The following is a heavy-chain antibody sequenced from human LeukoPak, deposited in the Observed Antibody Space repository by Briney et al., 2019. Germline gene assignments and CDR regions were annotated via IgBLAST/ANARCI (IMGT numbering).Heavy chain of an antibody. CDR2: INSDGSST. V-gene: IGHV3-74*01. D-gene: IGHD2-2*01. Sequence: GGSLRLSCAASGFTFSRYWMHWVRQAPGKGLVWVSRINSDGSSTSYADSVKGRFTISRDNAKNTLYLQMNSLRAEDTAVYYCARGYQLLGYYFDYWGQGTLVTVSS. CDR1: GFTFSRYW. J-gene: IGHJ4*02. CDR3: ARGYQLLGYYFDY.